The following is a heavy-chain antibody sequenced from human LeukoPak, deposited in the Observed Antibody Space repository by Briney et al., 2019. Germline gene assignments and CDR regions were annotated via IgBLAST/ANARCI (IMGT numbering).Heavy chain of an antibody. V-gene: IGHV4-4*07. Sequence: PSETLSLTCTVSGGSISSYYWSWIRQPAGKGLEWIGRIYTSGSTNYNPSLKSRVTMSVDTSKNQFSLKLSSVTAADTAVYYCARDTDAGYYDSSGYYYDAFDIWGRGTMVTVSS. CDR1: GGSISSYY. CDR3: ARDTDAGYYDSSGYYYDAFDI. J-gene: IGHJ3*02. CDR2: IYTSGST. D-gene: IGHD3-22*01.